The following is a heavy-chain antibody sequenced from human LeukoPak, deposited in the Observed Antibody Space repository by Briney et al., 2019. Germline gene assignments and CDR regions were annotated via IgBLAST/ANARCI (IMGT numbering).Heavy chain of an antibody. J-gene: IGHJ4*02. Sequence: PGRSLRLSCAASGFTFSSYGMHWVRQAPGKGLEWVAVIWYDGSNKYYADSVKGRFTISRDNSKITLYLQMNSLRAEDTAVYYCALRITIIVVVYHNWGQGTLVTVSS. CDR1: GFTFSSYG. V-gene: IGHV3-33*01. CDR3: ALRITIIVVVYHN. D-gene: IGHD3-22*01. CDR2: IWYDGSNK.